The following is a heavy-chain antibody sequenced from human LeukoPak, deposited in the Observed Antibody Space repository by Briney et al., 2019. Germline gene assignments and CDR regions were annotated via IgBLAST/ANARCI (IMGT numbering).Heavy chain of an antibody. J-gene: IGHJ3*02. D-gene: IGHD4-23*01. CDR3: ARWDYGGPVAAFDI. Sequence: PSQTLSLTCTVSGGSISSGSYHWNWIRQPAGKGLEWIGRIYTSGSTSYNPSLKSQVTVSLDTSKNQFSLKLSSVTAADTALYYCARWDYGGPVAAFDIWGQGTMVTVSS. V-gene: IGHV4-61*02. CDR1: GGSISSGSYH. CDR2: IYTSGST.